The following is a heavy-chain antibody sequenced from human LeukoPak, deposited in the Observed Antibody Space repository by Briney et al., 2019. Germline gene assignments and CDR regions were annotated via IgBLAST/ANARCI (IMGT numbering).Heavy chain of an antibody. CDR2: IKQDGSEK. Sequence: GGSLRLSCAASGFTFSSYWTSWVRQAPGKGLEWVANIKQDGSEKYYVDSVKGRFTISRDNAKNSLYLQMNSLRAEDTAVYYCARDFRRGREYYYGSGTGGQGTLVTVSS. CDR1: GFTFSSYW. CDR3: ARDFRRGREYYYGSGT. D-gene: IGHD3-10*01. V-gene: IGHV3-7*01. J-gene: IGHJ4*02.